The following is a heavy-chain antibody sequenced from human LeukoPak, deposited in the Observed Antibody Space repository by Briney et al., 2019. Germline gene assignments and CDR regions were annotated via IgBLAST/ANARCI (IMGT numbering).Heavy chain of an antibody. V-gene: IGHV1-46*01. J-gene: IGHJ4*02. D-gene: IGHD3-22*01. Sequence: GASVKVSCKASGYTFTSYYMHWVRQAPGQGLEWMGLINPTGGSTGYAQKFQGRVTMTTDTSTSTAYMELRSLRSDDTAVYYCARGARSAYYYDSSGYPRDWGQGTLVTVSS. CDR2: INPTGGST. CDR3: ARGARSAYYYDSSGYPRD. CDR1: GYTFTSYY.